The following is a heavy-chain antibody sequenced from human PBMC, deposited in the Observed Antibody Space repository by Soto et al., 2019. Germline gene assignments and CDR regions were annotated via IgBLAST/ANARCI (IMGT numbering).Heavy chain of an antibody. V-gene: IGHV3-74*01. D-gene: IGHD2-2*01. Sequence: PGGSLRLSCAASGFTFSSYWMHWVRQAPGKGLAWVSRINSDGITTSYADSVKGRFTISRDNAKNSLYLQMNSLTAEDSALYYCSPALNYWGQGTLVTVSS. CDR1: GFTFSSYW. CDR3: SPALNY. CDR2: INSDGITT. J-gene: IGHJ4*02.